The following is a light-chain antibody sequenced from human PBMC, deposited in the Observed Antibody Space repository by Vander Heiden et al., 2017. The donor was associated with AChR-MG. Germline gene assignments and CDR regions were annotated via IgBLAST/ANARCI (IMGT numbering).Light chain of an antibody. Sequence: DIQMTQSPSSLSASVGDRVTITCQASQDISNYLNWYQQKPGKAPKLLIYDASNLQTGVPSRFSGSGSGTYFAFTISSLQPEDIATYYCQQYDTLPRTFGQGTKLDIK. CDR2: DAS. CDR1: QDISNY. CDR3: QQYDTLPRT. V-gene: IGKV1-33*01. J-gene: IGKJ2*01.